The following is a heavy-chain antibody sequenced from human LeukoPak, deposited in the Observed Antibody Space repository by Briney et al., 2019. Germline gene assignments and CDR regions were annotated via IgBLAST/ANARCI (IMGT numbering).Heavy chain of an antibody. CDR3: ARGDYDFWSGYPIYYFDY. D-gene: IGHD3-3*01. J-gene: IGHJ4*02. CDR2: INPNSGGT. Sequence: GASVKVSCKASGYTFTGYYMHWVRQAPGQGLEWMGWINPNSGGTNHAQKFQGRVTMTRDTSISTAYMELSRLRSDDTAVYYCARGDYDFWSGYPIYYFDYWGQGTLVTVSS. CDR1: GYTFTGYY. V-gene: IGHV1-2*02.